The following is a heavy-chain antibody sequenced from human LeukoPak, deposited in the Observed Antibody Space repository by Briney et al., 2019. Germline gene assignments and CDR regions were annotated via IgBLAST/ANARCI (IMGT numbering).Heavy chain of an antibody. V-gene: IGHV4-31*03. J-gene: IGHJ4*02. CDR1: GGSISSGGYY. CDR3: VLRYFDWLLYY. CDR2: IYYSGST. Sequence: SQTLSLTCTVSGGSISSGGYYWSWIRQHPGKGLEWIGYIYYSGSTYYNPSLKSRVTISVDTSKNQFSLKLSSVTAADTAVYYCVLRYFDWLLYYWGQGTLVTVSS. D-gene: IGHD3-9*01.